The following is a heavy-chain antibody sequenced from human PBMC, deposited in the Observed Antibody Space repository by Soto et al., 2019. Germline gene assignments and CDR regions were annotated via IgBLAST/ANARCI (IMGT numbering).Heavy chain of an antibody. D-gene: IGHD3-10*01. J-gene: IGHJ6*02. V-gene: IGHV4-59*01. Sequence: QVQLQESGPGLVKPSETLSLTCTVSGGSISSYYWSWIRQPPGKGLEWIGYIYYSGSTNYNPSLKSRVTISVDTSKNQFSLKLSSVTAADTAVYYCASGGRPMAAVDYYYYYGMDVWGQGTTVTVSS. CDR2: IYYSGST. CDR1: GGSISSYY. CDR3: ASGGRPMAAVDYYYYYGMDV.